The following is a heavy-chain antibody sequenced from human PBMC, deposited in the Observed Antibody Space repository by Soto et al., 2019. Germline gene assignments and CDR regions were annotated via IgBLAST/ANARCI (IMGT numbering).Heavy chain of an antibody. V-gene: IGHV1-69*13. Sequence: ASVKVSCKASGGTFSSYAISWVRQAPGQGLEWMGGIIPIFGTANYAQKFQGRVTITADESTSTAYMELSSLRSEDTAVYYCATQYSSSPQFLDYWGQGTLVTVSS. CDR2: IIPIFGTA. CDR1: GGTFSSYA. D-gene: IGHD6-6*01. CDR3: ATQYSSSPQFLDY. J-gene: IGHJ4*02.